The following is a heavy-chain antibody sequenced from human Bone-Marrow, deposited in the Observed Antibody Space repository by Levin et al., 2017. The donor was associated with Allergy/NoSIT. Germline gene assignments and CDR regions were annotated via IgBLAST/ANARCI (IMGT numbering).Heavy chain of an antibody. CDR2: ISLDGNTQ. D-gene: IGHD2-15*01. CDR3: AKDAYTCSGGSCYFFDY. Sequence: GESLRLSCAVSGFTFSNYAMHWVRQAPGRGLEWVAFISLDGNTQYYADSVKGRFTVSRDNSNNTLHLQMNSLRVEDTAIYFCAKDAYTCSGGSCYFFDYWGQGGLVTVSS. J-gene: IGHJ4*02. CDR1: GFTFSNYA. V-gene: IGHV3-30*18.